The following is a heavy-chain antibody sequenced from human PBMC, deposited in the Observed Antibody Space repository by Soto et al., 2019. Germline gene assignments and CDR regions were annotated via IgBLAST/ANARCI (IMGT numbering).Heavy chain of an antibody. J-gene: IGHJ6*02. V-gene: IGHV1-69*06. CDR2: IIPIFGTA. D-gene: IGHD6-13*01. CDR1: GGTFSSYA. Sequence: QVQLVQSGAEVKKPGSSVKVSCKASGGTFSSYAISWVRQAPGQGLEWMGGIIPIFGTANYAQKFQGRVTITADKSPSTAYMELSSLRSEDTAVYYCARDRGIAADYYYYGMDVWGQGTTVTVSS. CDR3: ARDRGIAADYYYYGMDV.